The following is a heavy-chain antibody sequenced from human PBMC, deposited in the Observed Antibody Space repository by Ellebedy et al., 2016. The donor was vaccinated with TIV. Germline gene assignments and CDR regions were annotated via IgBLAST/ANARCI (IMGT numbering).Heavy chain of an antibody. CDR3: ARDRSSSGYQRGVGM. J-gene: IGHJ4*02. Sequence: PGGSLRLSCAASGFTFSSYWMSWVRQAPGKGLEWVANIKQDGSEKYYVDSVKGRFTISRDNAKNSLYLQMNSLRAEDTAVYYCARDRSSSGYQRGVGMWGQGTLVTVSS. CDR1: GFTFSSYW. D-gene: IGHD3-22*01. CDR2: IKQDGSEK. V-gene: IGHV3-7*01.